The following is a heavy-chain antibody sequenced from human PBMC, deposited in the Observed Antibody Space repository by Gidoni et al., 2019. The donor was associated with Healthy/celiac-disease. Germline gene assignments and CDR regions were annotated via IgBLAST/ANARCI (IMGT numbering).Heavy chain of an antibody. CDR3: ASREDWFDP. Sequence: LQLQESGPGLVKPSETLSLTCTVSGGSISSSSYDWARIRQPPRTGLEWIGGIYYSGSTYYNPSLKRRVIISVDTSKNQFSLKLSSVTAADTAVYYCASREDWFDPWGQGTLVTVSS. CDR1: GGSISSSSYD. J-gene: IGHJ5*02. CDR2: IYYSGST. V-gene: IGHV4-39*01.